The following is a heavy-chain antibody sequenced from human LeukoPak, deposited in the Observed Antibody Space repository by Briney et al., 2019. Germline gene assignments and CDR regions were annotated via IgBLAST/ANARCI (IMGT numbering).Heavy chain of an antibody. CDR1: GFTFSNAW. CDR2: IKSKTDGGTT. V-gene: IGHV3-15*01. D-gene: IGHD5-18*01. CDR3: TTEDTAMPNQGY. Sequence: GGSLRLSCAASGFTFSNAWMSWVRQAPGKGLEWGGRIKSKTDGGTTDYAAPVKGRFTISRDDSKNTLYLQMNSLKTEDTAVYYCTTEDTAMPNQGYWGQGTLVTVSS. J-gene: IGHJ4*02.